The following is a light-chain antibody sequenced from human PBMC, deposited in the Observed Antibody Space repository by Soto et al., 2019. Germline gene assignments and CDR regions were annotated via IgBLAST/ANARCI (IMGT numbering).Light chain of an antibody. CDR2: GAS. Sequence: EIVMTQSPATLSVSPGERATLSCRASQSVSSNLAWYQRKPGQAPRLLIYGASTRATGIPARFSGSGSGPEFTLTISRLQSEDFAVYYCQHYNNWPPYAFGQGNKLEIK. V-gene: IGKV3-15*01. CDR1: QSVSSN. J-gene: IGKJ2*01. CDR3: QHYNNWPPYA.